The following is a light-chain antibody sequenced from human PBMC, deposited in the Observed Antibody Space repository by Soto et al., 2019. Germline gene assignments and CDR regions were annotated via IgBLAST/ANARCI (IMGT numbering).Light chain of an antibody. CDR2: KAS. J-gene: IGKJ1*01. V-gene: IGKV1-5*03. Sequence: DIQMTQSPSTLSASVGDRVTITCRASQSISTWLAWLQQKPGKAPKILIYKASNLESGVPSRFSGSGSGTDFTLTISRLEPEDFAVYYCKQYNSSPRTFGQGTKVDIK. CDR3: KQYNSSPRT. CDR1: QSISTW.